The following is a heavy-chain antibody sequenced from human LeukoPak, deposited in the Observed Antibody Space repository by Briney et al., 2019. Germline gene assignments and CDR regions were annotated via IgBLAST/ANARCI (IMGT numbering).Heavy chain of an antibody. CDR2: IIPIFGTA. Sequence: SVKVSCKASGYTFTSYGISWVRQAPGQGLEWMGGIIPIFGTANYAQKFQGRVTITADESTSTAYMELSSLRSEDTAVYYCARVQRDDFWSGYYTEDYYYYYMDVWGKGTTVTVSS. J-gene: IGHJ6*03. V-gene: IGHV1-69*13. CDR3: ARVQRDDFWSGYYTEDYYYYYMDV. D-gene: IGHD3-3*01. CDR1: GYTFTSYG.